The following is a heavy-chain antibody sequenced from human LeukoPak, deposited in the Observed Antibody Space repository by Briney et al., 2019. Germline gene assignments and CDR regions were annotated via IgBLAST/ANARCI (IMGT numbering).Heavy chain of an antibody. V-gene: IGHV3-33*01. Sequence: GGSLRLSCAASGFTFSSYGMHWVRQAPGKGLEWVAVTRFDGSIKQYADSVKGRFTISRDDSKNTLYLQMNFLKSEDTAVYYCARWGGTRQYYFDYWGQGTLVTVSS. CDR3: ARWGGTRQYYFDY. J-gene: IGHJ4*02. CDR1: GFTFSSYG. D-gene: IGHD1-1*01. CDR2: TRFDGSIK.